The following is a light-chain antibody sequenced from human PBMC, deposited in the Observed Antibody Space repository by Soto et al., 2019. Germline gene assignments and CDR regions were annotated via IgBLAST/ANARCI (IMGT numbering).Light chain of an antibody. CDR2: AAS. Sequence: DIQMTQSPSSLSASVGDRVTTTCRASQGISTYLNWYQQTPGKAPKLLIYAASSLQSGVPSRFSGSGSETDFTLTISSLQPEDFATYSCQQSYSTTWTFGQGTKGDI. CDR3: QQSYSTTWT. CDR1: QGISTY. J-gene: IGKJ1*01. V-gene: IGKV1-39*01.